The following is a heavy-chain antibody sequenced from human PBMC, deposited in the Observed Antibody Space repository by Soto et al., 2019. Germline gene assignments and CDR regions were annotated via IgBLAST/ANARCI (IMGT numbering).Heavy chain of an antibody. CDR3: AREKGSKLYYGMDV. V-gene: IGHV4-31*03. CDR1: GGSISSGGYY. J-gene: IGHJ6*02. CDR2: IYYSGST. D-gene: IGHD2-2*01. Sequence: SETLSLTCTVSGGSISSGGYYWSWILQHPGKGLEWIGYIYYSGSTYYSPSLKSRVTISVDTSKNQFSLKPSSVSAADTAVYYCAREKGSKLYYGMDVWGQGTTVTVSS.